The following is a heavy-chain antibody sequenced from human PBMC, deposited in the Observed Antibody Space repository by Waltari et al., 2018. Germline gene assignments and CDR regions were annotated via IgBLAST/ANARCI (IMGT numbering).Heavy chain of an antibody. CDR2: ISSSSSYI. CDR3: ARAGSSYDFWSVSTREGYYGMDV. J-gene: IGHJ6*02. V-gene: IGHV3-21*01. D-gene: IGHD3-3*01. CDR1: GGSFSGYY. Sequence: VQLQQWGAGLLKPSETLSLTCAVYGGSFSGYYWSWIRQPPGKGLEWVSSISSSSSYIYYADPVKGRFTISRDNAKNSLYLQMNGLRAEDTAVYYCARAGSSYDFWSVSTREGYYGMDVWGQGTTVTVSS.